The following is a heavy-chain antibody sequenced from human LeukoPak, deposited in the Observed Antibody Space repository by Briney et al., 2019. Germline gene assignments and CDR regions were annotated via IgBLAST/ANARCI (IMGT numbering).Heavy chain of an antibody. J-gene: IGHJ5*02. V-gene: IGHV1-2*06. Sequence: GGSLKISCKASGYTFTGYYMHWVRQAPGQGLEWMGRINPNSGGTNYAQKFQGRVTMTRDTSISTAYMELNRLRSDDTAVYYCARVSSPLQYNWFDPWGQGTLVTVSS. D-gene: IGHD1-14*01. CDR2: INPNSGGT. CDR3: ARVSSPLQYNWFDP. CDR1: GYTFTGYY.